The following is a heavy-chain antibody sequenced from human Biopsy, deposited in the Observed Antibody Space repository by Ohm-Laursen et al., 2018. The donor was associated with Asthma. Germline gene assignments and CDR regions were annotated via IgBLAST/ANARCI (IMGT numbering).Heavy chain of an antibody. CDR1: GFTFSSYG. CDR2: IWYDGSNK. V-gene: IGHV3-33*01. CDR3: ARDPAGYYYFDY. Sequence: SLRLSCTASGFTFSSYGMHWVRQAPGRGLEWVAVIWYDGSNKYYADSVKGRFTISRDNSKNTLYLQMNSLRAEDTAVYYCARDPAGYYYFDYWGQGTLVTVSP. D-gene: IGHD3-22*01. J-gene: IGHJ4*02.